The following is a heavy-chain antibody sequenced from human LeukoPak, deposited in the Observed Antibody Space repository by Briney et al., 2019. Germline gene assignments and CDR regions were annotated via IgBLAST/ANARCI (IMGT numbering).Heavy chain of an antibody. D-gene: IGHD6-13*01. Sequence: GRSLRLSCAASGFTLSSYAMHWARQAPGKGLEWVAVISYDGSNKYYADSVKGRFTISRDSSKNTLYLQMNSLRAEDTAVYYCARDRVLRQQLVMGYWGQGTLVTVSS. CDR1: GFTLSSYA. J-gene: IGHJ4*02. V-gene: IGHV3-30-3*01. CDR2: ISYDGSNK. CDR3: ARDRVLRQQLVMGY.